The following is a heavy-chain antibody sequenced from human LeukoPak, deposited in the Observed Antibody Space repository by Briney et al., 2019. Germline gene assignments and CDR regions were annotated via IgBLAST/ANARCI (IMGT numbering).Heavy chain of an antibody. CDR1: GGTFSSYA. V-gene: IGHV1-69*13. CDR2: IIPIFGTA. Sequence: SVKVSCKASGGTFSSYAISWVRQAPGQGLEWMGGIIPIFGTANYAQKFQGRVTITADESTSTAYMELSSLRSEDTAVYSCAREDTAMAPYYFDYWGQGTLVTVSS. CDR3: AREDTAMAPYYFDY. J-gene: IGHJ4*02. D-gene: IGHD5-18*01.